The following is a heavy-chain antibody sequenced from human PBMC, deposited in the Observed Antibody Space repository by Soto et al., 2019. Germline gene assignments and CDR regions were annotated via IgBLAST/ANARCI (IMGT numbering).Heavy chain of an antibody. Sequence: PGGSLRLSCAASGFTFSSYAMHWVRQAPGKGLEWVAVISYDGSNKYYADSVKGRFTISRDNSKNTLYLQMNSLRAEDTAVYYCARERRSIYFDYWGQGTLVTVSS. J-gene: IGHJ4*02. CDR2: ISYDGSNK. CDR3: ARERRSIYFDY. V-gene: IGHV3-30-3*01. D-gene: IGHD2-2*01. CDR1: GFTFSSYA.